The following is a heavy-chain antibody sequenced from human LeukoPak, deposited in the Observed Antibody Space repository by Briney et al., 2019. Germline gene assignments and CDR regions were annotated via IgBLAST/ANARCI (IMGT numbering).Heavy chain of an antibody. CDR1: GYTLTELS. V-gene: IGHV1-24*01. Sequence: ASVKVSCKVSGYTLTELSMHWVRQAPGKGLEWMGGFDPEDGETIYAQKFQGRVTMTEDTSTNTAYMDLSSLRSENTAVYYCKGIVVVTASSDAFDIWGPGTMVTVSS. J-gene: IGHJ3*02. CDR2: FDPEDGET. D-gene: IGHD2-21*02. CDR3: KGIVVVTASSDAFDI.